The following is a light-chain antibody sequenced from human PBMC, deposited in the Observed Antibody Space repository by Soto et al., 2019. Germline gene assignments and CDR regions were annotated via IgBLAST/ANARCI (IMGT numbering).Light chain of an antibody. CDR3: QSYDSSLSGSVV. CDR1: TSTIGAGYD. V-gene: IGLV1-40*01. J-gene: IGLJ2*01. Sequence: QPVLTQPPSVSGAPGQRVTISCTGSTSTIGAGYDVHWYQKLPGTAPKLLIYGNSNRPSGVPDRFSGSKSGTSASLAITGLQAEDEADYYCQSYDSSLSGSVVFGGGTKLTVL. CDR2: GNS.